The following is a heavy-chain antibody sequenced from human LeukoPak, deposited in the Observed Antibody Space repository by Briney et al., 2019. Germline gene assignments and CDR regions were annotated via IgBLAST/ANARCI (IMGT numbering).Heavy chain of an antibody. Sequence: GGSLRLSCAASGFTLSNYAMSWVRQAPGKGLEWVSSIRGSDGSTYYADSVKGRFAISRDNSKNTLYLQMNSLRAEDTAVYYCAKDVYGDYGGLDYWGQGTLVTVSS. V-gene: IGHV3-23*01. J-gene: IGHJ4*02. CDR2: IRGSDGST. CDR3: AKDVYGDYGGLDY. D-gene: IGHD4-17*01. CDR1: GFTLSNYA.